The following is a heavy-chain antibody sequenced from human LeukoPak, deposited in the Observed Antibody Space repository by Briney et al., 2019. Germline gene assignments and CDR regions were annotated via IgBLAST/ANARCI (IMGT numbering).Heavy chain of an antibody. D-gene: IGHD3-22*01. Sequence: PGGSLRLSCAASGFTFSSYEMNWVRQAPGKGLEWVSYISSSGSTMYYADSVKGRFSISRDNAKNSLFLQMNILRAEDTAVYYCARDESSGYSSRGVFDMWGQGTMVTVSS. CDR2: ISSSGSTM. CDR3: ARDESSGYSSRGVFDM. V-gene: IGHV3-48*03. J-gene: IGHJ3*02. CDR1: GFTFSSYE.